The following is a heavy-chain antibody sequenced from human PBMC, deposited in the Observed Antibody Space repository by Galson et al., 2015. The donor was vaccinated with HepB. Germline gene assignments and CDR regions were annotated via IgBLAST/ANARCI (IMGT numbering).Heavy chain of an antibody. Sequence: SLRLSCAASGFTFSSYGMHWVRQAPGKGLEWVAVIWYDGSNKYYADSVKGRFTISRDNSKNTLYLQMNSLRAEDTAVYYCARDGRSSSWTLNYYYYYGMDVWGQGTTVTVSS. CDR3: ARDGRSSSWTLNYYYYYGMDV. D-gene: IGHD6-13*01. CDR1: GFTFSSYG. V-gene: IGHV3-33*01. CDR2: IWYDGSNK. J-gene: IGHJ6*02.